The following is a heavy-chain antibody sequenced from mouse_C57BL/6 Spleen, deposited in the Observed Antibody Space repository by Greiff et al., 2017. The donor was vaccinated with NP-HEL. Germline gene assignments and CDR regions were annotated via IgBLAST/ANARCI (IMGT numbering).Heavy chain of an antibody. J-gene: IGHJ4*01. CDR2: IYPRSGNT. V-gene: IGHV1-81*01. Sequence: VKLMESGAELARPGASVKLSCKASGYTFTSYGISWVKQRPGQGLEWIGEIYPRSGNTYYNEKFKGKATLTADKSSSTAYMELRSLTSEDSAVYFGEGRAYGNYRYAMDYWGQGTSVTVSS. CDR3: EGRAYGNYRYAMDY. D-gene: IGHD2-1*01. CDR1: GYTFTSYG.